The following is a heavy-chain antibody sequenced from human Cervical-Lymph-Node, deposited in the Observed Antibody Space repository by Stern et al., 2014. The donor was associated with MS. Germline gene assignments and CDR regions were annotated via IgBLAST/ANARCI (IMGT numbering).Heavy chain of an antibody. V-gene: IGHV4-39*01. Sequence: VQLVESGPGLVKPSETLSLTCSVSGGSISRSTYYWGWIRQPPGKGLEWIGSIYYSGTTYYNPSLKSRVTIDTSTNQFPLLLTTVTAADTAVYYCARHDGWLPHYWSQGTLVTVSS. J-gene: IGHJ4*02. D-gene: IGHD5-12*01. CDR1: GGSISRSTYY. CDR2: IYYSGTT. CDR3: ARHDGWLPHY.